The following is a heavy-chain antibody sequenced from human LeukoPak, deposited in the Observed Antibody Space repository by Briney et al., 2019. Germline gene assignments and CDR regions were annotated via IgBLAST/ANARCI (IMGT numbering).Heavy chain of an antibody. V-gene: IGHV3-74*03. J-gene: IGHJ4*02. CDR2: INADGTIT. Sequence: GGSLRLSCAASGFTFNTYYMHWVRQAPGERLVWVSFINADGTITKYADSVKGRLTISRDNAKSTVYLQMNGLRVEDTAMYYCVRLAVTDTNYWGQGSLVTVSS. CDR3: VRLAVTDTNY. D-gene: IGHD2-21*02. CDR1: GFTFNTYY.